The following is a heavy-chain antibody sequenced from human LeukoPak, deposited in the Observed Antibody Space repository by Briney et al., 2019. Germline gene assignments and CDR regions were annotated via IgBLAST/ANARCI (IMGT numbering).Heavy chain of an antibody. CDR1: GFTVSSKY. CDR2: IYSDGST. CDR3: ASHGGIYLPFDY. V-gene: IGHV3-53*01. J-gene: IGHJ4*02. Sequence: PGGSLRPSCAASGFTVSSKYMSWVRQAPGKGLEWVSVIYSDGSTYYADSVKGRFTISRDNSKNTLYLQMNSLRAEDTAVYYCASHGGIYLPFDYWGQGTLVTVSS. D-gene: IGHD1-26*01.